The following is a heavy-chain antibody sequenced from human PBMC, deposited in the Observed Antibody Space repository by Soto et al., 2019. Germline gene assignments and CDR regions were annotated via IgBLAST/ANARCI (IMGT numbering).Heavy chain of an antibody. CDR1: GYTFTSYD. V-gene: IGHV1-8*02. CDR3: ARGIKYGAYSRWFDP. Sequence: QVQLVQSGAEVKKPGASVKVSCKASGYTFTSYDINWVRQATGQGLEYLGWMNPNSGNTGYVQKFQGRVTITRDTSISTAYMELSSLRSEDWAVYFCARGIKYGAYSRWFDPWGQGTLVTVSS. CDR2: MNPNSGNT. D-gene: IGHD4-17*01. J-gene: IGHJ5*02.